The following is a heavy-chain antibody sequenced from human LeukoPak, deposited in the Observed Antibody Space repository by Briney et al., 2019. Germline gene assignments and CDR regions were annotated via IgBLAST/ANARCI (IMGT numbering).Heavy chain of an antibody. V-gene: IGHV3-30*02. CDR2: IRYDGSNK. CDR1: GFTFSSYG. Sequence: PGGSLRLSCAASGFTFSSYGIHWVRQAPGKGLEWVAFIRYDGSNKYYADSVKGRFTISRDNSKNTLYLQMNSLRAEDTAVYYCAKSPLRRRFFDYWGQGTLVTVSS. CDR3: AKSPLRRRFFDY. D-gene: IGHD4-17*01. J-gene: IGHJ4*02.